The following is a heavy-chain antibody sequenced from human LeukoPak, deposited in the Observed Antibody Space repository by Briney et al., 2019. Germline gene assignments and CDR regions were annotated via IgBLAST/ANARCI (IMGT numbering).Heavy chain of an antibody. CDR1: GGSISTYY. J-gene: IGHJ4*02. CDR2: IYYSGST. V-gene: IGHV4-59*01. CDR3: ARDGYSAHDGL. D-gene: IGHD5-12*01. Sequence: SETLSLTCTVSGGSISTYYWSWIRQPPGKGLEWIGYIYYSGSTKYNPSLKSRATISVDTSKNQFSLNLGSVTAADTAVYYCARDGYSAHDGLWGQGTLVAVSS.